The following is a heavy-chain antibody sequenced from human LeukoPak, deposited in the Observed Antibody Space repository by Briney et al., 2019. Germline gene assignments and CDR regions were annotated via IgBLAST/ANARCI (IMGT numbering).Heavy chain of an antibody. J-gene: IGHJ6*03. V-gene: IGHV1-69*13. D-gene: IGHD1-7*01. CDR3: AREERTTWDYYYYYMDV. CDR1: GGTFSSYA. Sequence: SVKVSCKASGGTFSSYAISWVRQAPGQGLEWMGGIIPIFGAANYAQKFQGRVTITADESTSTAYMELSSLRSEDTAVYYCAREERTTWDYYYYYMDVWGKGTTVTVSS. CDR2: IIPIFGAA.